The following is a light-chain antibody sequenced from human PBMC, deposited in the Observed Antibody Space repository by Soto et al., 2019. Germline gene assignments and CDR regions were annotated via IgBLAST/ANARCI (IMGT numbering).Light chain of an antibody. Sequence: DIQMTQSPSSLSASVGDRVTITCRASQGIRNGLGWYQQKPGKAPKRLIYAASSLQSGVPSRFSGSGSGTEFTLTISSLQPEDFATYYCLQHNSYAWTFGQGTKVEIK. V-gene: IGKV1-17*01. J-gene: IGKJ1*01. CDR1: QGIRNG. CDR2: AAS. CDR3: LQHNSYAWT.